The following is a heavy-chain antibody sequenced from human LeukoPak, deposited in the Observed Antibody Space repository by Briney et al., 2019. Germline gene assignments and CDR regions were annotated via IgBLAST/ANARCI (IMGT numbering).Heavy chain of an antibody. J-gene: IGHJ4*02. V-gene: IGHV1-46*01. D-gene: IGHD2/OR15-2a*01. CDR3: ARGQNKCLGH. CDR1: GYTFTNYF. CDR2: INPSGGGT. Sequence: ASVKVSCTASGYTFTNYFMHWVRQAPGQGLEWMGVINPSGGGTTYAQRFQGRVTMTRDTSTSTVHMELSSLRSEDTAVYYCARGQNKCLGHWGQGTLVTVSS.